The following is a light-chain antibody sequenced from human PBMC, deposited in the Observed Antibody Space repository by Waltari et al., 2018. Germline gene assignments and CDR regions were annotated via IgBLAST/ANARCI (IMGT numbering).Light chain of an antibody. CDR3: QQYNNWPPYT. CDR1: QSVSSN. J-gene: IGKJ2*01. CDR2: GVS. Sequence: ELVMTQSPATLSLSPGERATLYCRASQSVSSNLAWYQQKPGQAPRLLIYGVSIRVTGIPARFSGSGSGTEFTLTISSLQSEDFAVYYCQQYNNWPPYTFGQGTKLEI. V-gene: IGKV3-15*01.